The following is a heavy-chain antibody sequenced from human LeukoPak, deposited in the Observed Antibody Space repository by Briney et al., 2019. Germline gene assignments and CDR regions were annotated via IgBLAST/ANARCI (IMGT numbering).Heavy chain of an antibody. CDR2: INPSGGST. CDR3: ARRNEVLLWFGELLSAFDI. D-gene: IGHD3-10*01. J-gene: IGHJ3*02. CDR1: VYTFTSYY. V-gene: IGHV1-46*01. Sequence: ASVKVSCKASVYTFTSYYMHCVRQAPGQGLEWVGIINPSGGSTSYAQKFQGRVTMTRDTSTSTVYMELSSLRSEDTAVYYCARRNEVLLWFGELLSAFDIWGQGTMVTVSS.